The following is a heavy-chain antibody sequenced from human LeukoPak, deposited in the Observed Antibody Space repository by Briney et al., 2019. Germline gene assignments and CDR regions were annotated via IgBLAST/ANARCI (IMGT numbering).Heavy chain of an antibody. CDR1: VYTFTNYD. J-gene: IGHJ4*02. CDR2: MNPNSGNT. Sequence: GASVKVSCKASVYTFTNYDINWVRQASGQGLEWMGWMNPNSGNTGYARKFQGRVTMTRDTSINTAYMELSSLRSDDTAVYYCARIVIRGTTADGGDYWGQGTLVTVSS. V-gene: IGHV1-8*02. CDR3: ARIVIRGTTADGGDY. D-gene: IGHD1-14*01.